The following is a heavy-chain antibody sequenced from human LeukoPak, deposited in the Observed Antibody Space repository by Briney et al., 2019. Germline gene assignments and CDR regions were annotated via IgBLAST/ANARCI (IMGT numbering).Heavy chain of an antibody. Sequence: GGSLRLSCAASGFTFSSYAMSWVRQAPGKGLEWVSAISGSGGSTYYADSVKGRFTISRDNSKNTLYLQMNSLRAEDTALYYCAKDKEAAAAGRSYYYYMDVWGKGTTVTVSS. D-gene: IGHD6-13*01. CDR3: AKDKEAAAAGRSYYYYMDV. J-gene: IGHJ6*03. CDR1: GFTFSSYA. V-gene: IGHV3-23*01. CDR2: ISGSGGST.